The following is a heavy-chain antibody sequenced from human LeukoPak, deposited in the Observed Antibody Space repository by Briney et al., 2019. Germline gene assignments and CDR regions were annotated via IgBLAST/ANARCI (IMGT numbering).Heavy chain of an antibody. V-gene: IGHV4-34*01. CDR1: GGSFSGYY. Sequence: PSETLSLTCAVYGGSFSGYYWSWIRQPPGKGLEWIGEINHSGSTNYNPSLKSRVTISVDTSKNQFSLKLSSVTAAGTAVYYCARGRYGDSLYWGQGTLVTVSS. J-gene: IGHJ4*02. D-gene: IGHD4-17*01. CDR3: ARGRYGDSLY. CDR2: INHSGST.